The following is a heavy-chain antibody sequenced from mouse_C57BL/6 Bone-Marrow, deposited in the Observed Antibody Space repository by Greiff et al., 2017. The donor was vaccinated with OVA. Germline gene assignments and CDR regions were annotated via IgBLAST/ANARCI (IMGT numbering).Heavy chain of an antibody. J-gene: IGHJ1*03. CDR1: GFNITDDY. V-gene: IGHV14-4*01. CDR2: IDPENGDT. D-gene: IGHD2-4*01. Sequence: EVQLQQSGAELVRPGASVKLSCTASGFNITDDYMHWVKQRPEQGLEWIGWIDPENGDTEYASKFQGKATITADTSSNTAYLQLSSLTSEDTAVYYCTGYDYDGWYFDVWGTGTTVTVSS. CDR3: TGYDYDGWYFDV.